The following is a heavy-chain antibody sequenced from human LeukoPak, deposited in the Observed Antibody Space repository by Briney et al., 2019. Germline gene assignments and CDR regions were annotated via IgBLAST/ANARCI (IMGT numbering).Heavy chain of an antibody. CDR2: TYTGGNS. J-gene: IGHJ4*02. CDR3: ARDGDFYSSSWYAY. D-gene: IGHD6-13*01. CDR1: GFTVSSIH. Sequence: GGSLRLSCAASGFTVSSIHMVWVRQAPGKGLEWVSVTYTGGNSYYADSVKGRFIISRDISKNTLYLQMNSLRAEDTAVYYCARDGDFYSSSWYAYWGQGTLVTVSS. V-gene: IGHV3-53*01.